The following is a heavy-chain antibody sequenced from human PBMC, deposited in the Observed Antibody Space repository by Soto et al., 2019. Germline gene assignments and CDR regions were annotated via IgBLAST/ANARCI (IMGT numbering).Heavy chain of an antibody. J-gene: IGHJ6*02. Sequence: EVQLVESGGGLVKPGGSLRLSWAASGFTFSLYSMSWVRQAPGKGLEGVSYISRSSTGIHYADSVKGRFTISRDDATNSMHLQMNSLRDGDTAVDYCARAVTWGLDVWGQGTTVSISS. V-gene: IGHV3-48*02. CDR2: ISRSSTGI. CDR1: GFTFSLYS. CDR3: ARAVTWGLDV. D-gene: IGHD3-10*01.